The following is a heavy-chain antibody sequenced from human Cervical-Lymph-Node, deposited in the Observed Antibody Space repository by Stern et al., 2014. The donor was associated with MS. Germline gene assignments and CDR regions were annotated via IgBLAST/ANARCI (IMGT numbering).Heavy chain of an antibody. Sequence: EVQLVESGGGLVQPGRSLRLSCAASGFKFDDYAMHWVRQVPGKGLEWVSGISWNSGNMDYADSVKGRFTISRDNAKSSLYLQMNSLRAEDTALYYCIKDRNPNYYYGSGAFDYWGQGTLVTVSS. J-gene: IGHJ4*02. V-gene: IGHV3-9*01. D-gene: IGHD3-22*01. CDR1: GFKFDDYA. CDR3: IKDRNPNYYYGSGAFDY. CDR2: ISWNSGNM.